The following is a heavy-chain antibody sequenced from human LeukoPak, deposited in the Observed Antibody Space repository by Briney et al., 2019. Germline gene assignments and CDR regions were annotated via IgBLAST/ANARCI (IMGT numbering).Heavy chain of an antibody. D-gene: IGHD1-14*01. CDR3: TRGRPVDAIDI. CDR2: SRNKANRFAT. V-gene: IGHV3-72*01. Sequence: PGGSLTLSCAASRFSLTDHYIDWVRQTPGKGLEWVGRSRNKANRFATEYAASVKDRFIISRDDSKNSVYLKMNSLKTEDTAVYFCTRGRPVDAIDIWGQGTMVTVSS. CDR1: RFSLTDHY. J-gene: IGHJ3*02.